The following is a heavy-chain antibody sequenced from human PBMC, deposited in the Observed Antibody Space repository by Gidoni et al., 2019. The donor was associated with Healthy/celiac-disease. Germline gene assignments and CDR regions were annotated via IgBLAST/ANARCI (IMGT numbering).Heavy chain of an antibody. Sequence: EGQLVEYGGGLIQPGGSLRLSCAASGFPASSNYMGWVRQAPGKGLEWGSVIYSGGIKYYADSVKGLFTISRDNSKNTLYLQMNSLRAEDTAVYYCARDRVEGGSYDAFDIWGQGTMVTVSS. CDR3: ARDRVEGGSYDAFDI. CDR2: IYSGGIK. V-gene: IGHV3-53*01. J-gene: IGHJ3*02. D-gene: IGHD1-26*01. CDR1: GFPASSNY.